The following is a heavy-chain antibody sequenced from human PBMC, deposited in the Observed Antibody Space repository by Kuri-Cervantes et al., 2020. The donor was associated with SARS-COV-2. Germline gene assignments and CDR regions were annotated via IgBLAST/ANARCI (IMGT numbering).Heavy chain of an antibody. V-gene: IGHV3-74*01. CDR3: AASGLFDP. Sequence: GESLKISCAASGFTFSSYWMHWVRQAPGKGLVWVSRINSDGSSTSYADSVKGRFTISRDNAKNTLYLQMNSLRAEDTAVYHCAASGLFDPWGQGTLVTVSS. CDR1: GFTFSSYW. J-gene: IGHJ5*02. CDR2: INSDGSST.